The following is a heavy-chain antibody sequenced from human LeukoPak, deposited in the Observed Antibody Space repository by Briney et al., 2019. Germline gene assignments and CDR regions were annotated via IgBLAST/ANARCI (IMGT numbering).Heavy chain of an antibody. CDR3: ARDDYGDYDRFDP. CDR1: GYSISSGYY. Sequence: SETLSLTCTVSGYSISSGYYWGWIRQPPGKGLEWIGSIYHSGSTYYNPSLKSRVTISVDTSKNQFSLKLSSVTAADTAVYYCARDDYGDYDRFDPWGQGTLVTVSS. V-gene: IGHV4-38-2*02. J-gene: IGHJ5*02. D-gene: IGHD4-17*01. CDR2: IYHSGST.